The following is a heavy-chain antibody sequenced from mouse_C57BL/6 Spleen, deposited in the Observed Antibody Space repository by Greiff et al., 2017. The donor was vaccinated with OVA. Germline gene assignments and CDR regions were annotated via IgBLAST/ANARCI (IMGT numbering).Heavy chain of an antibody. CDR3: ARRNYVSSLYWYFDV. CDR2: IDPSDSNT. D-gene: IGHD1-1*01. V-gene: IGHV1-69*01. Sequence: QVQLQQPGAELVMPGASVKLSCKASGYTFTSYWMHWVKQRPGQGLEWIGEIDPSDSNTNYNQKFTGKTTLTVDKSSSTAYMQLSSLTSEDSAVYYCARRNYVSSLYWYFDVWGTGTTVTVSS. CDR1: GYTFTSYW. J-gene: IGHJ1*03.